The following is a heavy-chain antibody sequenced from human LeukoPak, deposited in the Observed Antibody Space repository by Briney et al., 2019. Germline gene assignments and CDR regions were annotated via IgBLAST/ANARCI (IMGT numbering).Heavy chain of an antibody. J-gene: IGHJ4*02. CDR2: VYNTGTT. Sequence: SETLSLTCSVSGVSFNIYFWSWIRQSPGKGLEWIGYVYNTGTTNYNPSLKSRVTISVDTSKNQFSLKLSSVTAADTAVYYCARYSSSWGSYYFDYWGQGTLVTVSS. V-gene: IGHV4-59*01. D-gene: IGHD6-13*01. CDR3: ARYSSSWGSYYFDY. CDR1: GVSFNIYF.